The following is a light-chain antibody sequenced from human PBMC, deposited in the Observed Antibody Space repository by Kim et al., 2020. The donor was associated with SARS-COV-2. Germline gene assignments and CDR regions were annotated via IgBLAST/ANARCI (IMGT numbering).Light chain of an antibody. V-gene: IGLV2-14*03. CDR2: DVT. CDR1: SSDIGGYNY. J-gene: IGLJ1*01. CDR3: NSYSSTSTFV. Sequence: GQSITISCPGTSSDIGGYNYVSWYQQHPGKAPKLMISDVTKRPSGVAYRFSGSKSGNTASLTISGLQAEDEADYYCNSYSSTSTFVFGTGTKVTVL.